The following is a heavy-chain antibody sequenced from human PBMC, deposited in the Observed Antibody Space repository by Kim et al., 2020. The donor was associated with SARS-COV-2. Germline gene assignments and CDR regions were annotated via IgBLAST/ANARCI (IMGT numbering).Heavy chain of an antibody. J-gene: IGHJ4*02. Sequence: GGSLRLSCAASGFTFSSFAMCWVRQVPGKGLEWVSTISGGGHNTHYADSVKGRFTISRDNSKNTLYLQMNSLKADDTAVYYCDAADFWGRGTLVTVSS. CDR3: DAADF. D-gene: IGHD6-13*01. CDR1: GFTFSSFA. CDR2: ISGGGHNT. V-gene: IGHV3-23*01.